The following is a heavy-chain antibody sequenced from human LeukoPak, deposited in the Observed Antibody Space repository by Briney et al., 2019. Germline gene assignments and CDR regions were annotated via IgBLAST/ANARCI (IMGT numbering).Heavy chain of an antibody. CDR3: ARHILEEHWFDP. Sequence: SQTLSLTCAVYGGSFSGYYWSWIRQPPGKGLEWVGEINHSGSTNYNPSLKSRVTISVDTSKNQFSLKLSSVTAADTAVYYCARHILEEHWFDPWGLGTLVIVSS. J-gene: IGHJ5*02. V-gene: IGHV4-34*01. CDR2: INHSGST. D-gene: IGHD1-1*01. CDR1: GGSFSGYY.